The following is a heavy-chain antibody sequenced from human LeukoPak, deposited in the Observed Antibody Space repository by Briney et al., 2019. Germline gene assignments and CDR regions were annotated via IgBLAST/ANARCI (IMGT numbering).Heavy chain of an antibody. D-gene: IGHD6-19*01. CDR3: AKAGYSSGWYPGGFDY. V-gene: IGHV3-9*01. CDR2: ISWNSGSI. CDR1: GLTFDDYA. J-gene: IGHJ4*02. Sequence: GRSLRLSCAASGLTFDDYAMHWVQQAPGKGLEWVSGISWNSGSIGYADSVKGRFTISRDNAKNSLYLQMNSLRAEDTALYYCAKAGYSSGWYPGGFDYWGQGTLVTVSS.